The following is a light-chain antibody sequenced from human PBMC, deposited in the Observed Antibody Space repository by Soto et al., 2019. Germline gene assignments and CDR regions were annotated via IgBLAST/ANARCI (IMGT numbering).Light chain of an antibody. J-gene: IGKJ5*01. Sequence: DIQMTQSPASLSASVGDRVTITCRASQNIINDLNWYQQKPGQATQLLIYVASRLESGVPSRFSGSGSGTYFTLTISRLQPDEFANYCCKQSYNAQNTFGQGTRLDI. CDR1: QNIIND. CDR3: KQSYNAQNT. CDR2: VAS. V-gene: IGKV1-39*01.